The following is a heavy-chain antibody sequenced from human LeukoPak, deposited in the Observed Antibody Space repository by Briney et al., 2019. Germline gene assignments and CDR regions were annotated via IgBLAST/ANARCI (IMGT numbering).Heavy chain of an antibody. CDR3: AKGRDSSGRQYFQH. J-gene: IGHJ1*01. CDR1: GFTFSSYA. D-gene: IGHD3-22*01. CDR2: ISGSGGST. V-gene: IGHV3-23*01. Sequence: PGGSLRLSCAVSGFTFSSYAMSWVRQAPGQGLEWFSHISGSGGSTYYADSVKGRFTISRDNSMNTLYLQMNSLRAEDTAVYFCAKGRDSSGRQYFQHWGQGTLVTVSS.